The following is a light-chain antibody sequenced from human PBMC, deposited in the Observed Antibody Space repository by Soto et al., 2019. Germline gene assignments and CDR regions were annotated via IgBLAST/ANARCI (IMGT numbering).Light chain of an antibody. CDR3: HQHNSYWT. CDR2: DAS. J-gene: IGKJ1*01. CDR1: QSIISW. V-gene: IGKV1-5*01. Sequence: DIQMTQSPSTLSASLGDRVTISCRASQSIISWMAWYQQKPGKAPKLLIYDASSFESGVPSRFIGSGSETEYTIPRSSLQPDDLGTYERHQHNSYWTFGQGSNVQIK.